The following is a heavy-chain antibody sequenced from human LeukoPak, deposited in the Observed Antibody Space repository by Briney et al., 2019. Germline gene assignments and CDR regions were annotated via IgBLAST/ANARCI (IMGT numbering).Heavy chain of an antibody. D-gene: IGHD3-10*01. V-gene: IGHV3-30*03. CDR3: ARDAKVTMVRGVNSPSRGWFDP. J-gene: IGHJ5*02. CDR2: ISYDVIET. Sequence: GTSLRLSCADSGFTSRSSGMHWVRQAPGKGLEWVARISYDVIETNYADSVEGRFSISRDTSKNTVYLQMNSLRAEDTAVYYCARDAKVTMVRGVNSPSRGWFDPWGQGTLVTVSS. CDR1: GFTSRSSG.